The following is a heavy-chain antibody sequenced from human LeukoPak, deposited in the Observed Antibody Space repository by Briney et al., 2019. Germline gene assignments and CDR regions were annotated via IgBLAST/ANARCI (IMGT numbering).Heavy chain of an antibody. V-gene: IGHV4-61*08. J-gene: IGHJ6*02. CDR2: IYYSGST. CDR1: GGSVSSGGYY. CDR3: AGCLTGDVVDV. Sequence: SQTLSLTCTVSGGSVSSGGYYWSWIRQPPGKGLEWIGYIYYSGSTNYNPSLKSRVTISVDTSKNQFSLKLSSVTAADTAVYYCAGCLTGDVVDVWGQGTTVAVSS. D-gene: IGHD7-27*01.